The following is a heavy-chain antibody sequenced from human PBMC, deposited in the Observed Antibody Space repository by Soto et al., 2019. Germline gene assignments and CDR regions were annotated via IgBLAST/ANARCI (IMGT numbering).Heavy chain of an antibody. D-gene: IGHD3-22*01. Sequence: KASETLSLTCTVSGGSISSYYWSWIRQAPGKGLEWIGYIYYSGSTNYNPSLKSRVTISVDTSKNQFSLKLSSVTAADTAVYYCARGPRYYYDSSGYISNWFDPWGQGTLVTVSS. J-gene: IGHJ5*02. CDR2: IYYSGST. CDR3: ARGPRYYYDSSGYISNWFDP. V-gene: IGHV4-59*01. CDR1: GGSISSYY.